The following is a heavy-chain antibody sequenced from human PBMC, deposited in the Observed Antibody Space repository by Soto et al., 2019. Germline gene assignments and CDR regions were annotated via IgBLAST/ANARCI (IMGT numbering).Heavy chain of an antibody. CDR2: INPGNGNT. V-gene: IGHV1-3*01. CDR3: ARVRMLWYGELSH. J-gene: IGHJ4*02. D-gene: IGHD3-10*01. CDR1: GYTFMTYA. Sequence: QVQLVQSGAEVKKPGASVKISCKTSGYTFMTYALHWVRQAPGQRPEWMGWINPGNGNTEYSQKLQGRVTIIRDTSARTVFMEVANMTSEDTAVYYCARVRMLWYGELSHWGQGTQVIVSA.